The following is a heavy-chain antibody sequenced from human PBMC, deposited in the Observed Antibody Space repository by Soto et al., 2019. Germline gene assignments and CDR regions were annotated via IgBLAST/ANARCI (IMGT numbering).Heavy chain of an antibody. J-gene: IGHJ4*02. D-gene: IGHD3-16*01. V-gene: IGHV5-51*01. Sequence: PGASLKISCKASGYIIKNYWIGWVRQMPGQGLEWMGIIFPDDSDTRYSPSFQGHVTISVDKSISTAYVQWSSLKASDSAIYYSFRGGVTSRTFDYWGQGALVTVSS. CDR2: IFPDDSDT. CDR3: FRGGVTSRTFDY. CDR1: GYIIKNYW.